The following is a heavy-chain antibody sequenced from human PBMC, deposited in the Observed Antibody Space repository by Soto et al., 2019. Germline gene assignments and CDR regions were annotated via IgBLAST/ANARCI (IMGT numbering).Heavy chain of an antibody. V-gene: IGHV3-74*01. D-gene: IGHD3-10*01. CDR1: GFTFSSYW. Sequence: PGGSLRLSCAASGFTFSSYWMHWVRQAPGKGLVWVSRINSDGSNTSYADSVKGRFTISRDNAKNTLYLQMNSLRAEDTAVYYCARAEGLWFGELFYYYYGMDVWGQGTTVTVSS. J-gene: IGHJ6*02. CDR3: ARAEGLWFGELFYYYYGMDV. CDR2: INSDGSNT.